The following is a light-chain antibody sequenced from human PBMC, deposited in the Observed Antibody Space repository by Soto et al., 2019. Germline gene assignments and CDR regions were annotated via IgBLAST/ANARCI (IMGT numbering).Light chain of an antibody. Sequence: DIQMTQSPSSLSASVGDRVTLTCRASQTINNYLNWYQQKPGKAPTLLIYGASNAQSGVPSRFSCSGSGTDFALTISSLKPEYFATYYCQRSYSVIPITFGQGSRLDIK. CDR1: QTINNY. V-gene: IGKV1-39*01. CDR2: GAS. CDR3: QRSYSVIPIT. J-gene: IGKJ5*01.